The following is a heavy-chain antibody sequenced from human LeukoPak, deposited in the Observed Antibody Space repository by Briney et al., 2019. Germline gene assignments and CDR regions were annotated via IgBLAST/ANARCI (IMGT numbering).Heavy chain of an antibody. CDR2: ISYSGST. CDR1: GGSITDSY. Sequence: PSETLSLTCTVSGGSITDSYWNWIRQPPGMGLEWIGYISYSGSTNYSPSLNSRVAISVDTSKNHFSLKLSSVTAADTAVYYCARGKYYYERKAEWYFDLWGRGTLVTVSS. D-gene: IGHD3-22*01. J-gene: IGHJ2*01. V-gene: IGHV4-59*01. CDR3: ARGKYYYERKAEWYFDL.